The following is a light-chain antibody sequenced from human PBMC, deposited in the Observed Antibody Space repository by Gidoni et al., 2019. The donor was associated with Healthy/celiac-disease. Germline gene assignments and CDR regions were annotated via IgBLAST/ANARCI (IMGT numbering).Light chain of an antibody. Sequence: DIVMTQSPDSLAVSLGERATINCKSSQRVLYSSNNKNYLAWYQQKPGQPPKLLIYWASTRESGVPDRFSGSGSGTDFTLTISSLQAEDVAVYYCQQYYSTPGTFXXXTKVEIK. CDR3: QQYYSTPGT. CDR1: QRVLYSSNNKNY. CDR2: WAS. J-gene: IGKJ1*01. V-gene: IGKV4-1*01.